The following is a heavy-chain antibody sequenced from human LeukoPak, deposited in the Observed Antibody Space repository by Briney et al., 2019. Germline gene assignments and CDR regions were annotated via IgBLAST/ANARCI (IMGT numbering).Heavy chain of an antibody. Sequence: GGSLRLSCTVSGFTLSTYSLNWVRRAPGKGLEWVSLMTNSRSYYADSVKGRFTISRDNAKNSLYLQMNSLRAEDTAVYYCARDDDSSGYEGDWGQGTLVTVSS. J-gene: IGHJ4*02. CDR3: ARDDDSSGYEGD. CDR2: MTNSRSY. V-gene: IGHV3-21*01. CDR1: GFTLSTYS. D-gene: IGHD3-22*01.